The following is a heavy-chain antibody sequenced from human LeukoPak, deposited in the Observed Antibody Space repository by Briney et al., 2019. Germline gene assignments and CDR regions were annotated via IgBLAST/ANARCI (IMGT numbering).Heavy chain of an antibody. J-gene: IGHJ3*02. V-gene: IGHV1-69*05. CDR3: ARAEQAVSDAFDI. CDR2: IIPISGTA. Sequence: ASVKVSCKASGGTFSSYAISWVRQAPGQGLEWMGGIIPISGTANYAQKFQGRVTITTDESTSTAYMELSSLRSEDTAVYYCARAEQAVSDAFDIWGQGTMVTVSS. D-gene: IGHD6-19*01. CDR1: GGTFSSYA.